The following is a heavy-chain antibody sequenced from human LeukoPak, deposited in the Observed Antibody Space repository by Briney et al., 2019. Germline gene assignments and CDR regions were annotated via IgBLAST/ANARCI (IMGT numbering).Heavy chain of an antibody. CDR3: AREGGSGSYTWDYYYGMDV. D-gene: IGHD3-10*01. CDR1: GYTFTSYG. Sequence: ASVKVSCKASGYTFTSYGISWVRQAPGQGLEWMGWISAYNGNTNYAQKLQGRVTMTTDTSTSTAYMELRSLRSDDTAVYYCAREGGSGSYTWDYYYGMDVWGQGTTVTVS. V-gene: IGHV1-18*01. J-gene: IGHJ6*02. CDR2: ISAYNGNT.